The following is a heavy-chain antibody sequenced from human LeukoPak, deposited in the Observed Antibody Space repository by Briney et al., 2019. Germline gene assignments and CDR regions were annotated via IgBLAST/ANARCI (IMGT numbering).Heavy chain of an antibody. J-gene: IGHJ4*02. D-gene: IGHD3-3*01. CDR2: MSGSGGST. CDR1: GFTFSSYA. CDR3: TSFTIFGVPERGY. V-gene: IGHV3-23*01. Sequence: GGSLRLSCAVSGFTFSSYAMTWVRQAPGKGLEWVSAMSGSGGSTYYADSVKGRFTISRDNSKNTLHLQMNSLRAEDTAVYYCTSFTIFGVPERGYWGQGTLVTVSS.